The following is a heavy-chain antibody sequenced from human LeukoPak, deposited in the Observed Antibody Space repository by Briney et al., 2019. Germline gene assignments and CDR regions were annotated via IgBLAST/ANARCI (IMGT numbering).Heavy chain of an antibody. J-gene: IGHJ4*02. Sequence: GGSLRLSCAASGFSFSSYTMNWVRQAPGKGLEWVSSISSSSSYIYYADSVKGRFTISRDNAKNSLYLQMHSLRAEDTAVYYCVRDSYTNTWHFQEKDYWGQGTQVTVSS. CDR1: GFSFSSYT. CDR3: VRDSYTNTWHFQEKDY. D-gene: IGHD2-2*02. V-gene: IGHV3-21*01. CDR2: ISSSSSYI.